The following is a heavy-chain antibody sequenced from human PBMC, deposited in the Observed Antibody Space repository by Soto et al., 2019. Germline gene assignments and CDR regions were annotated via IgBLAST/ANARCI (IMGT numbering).Heavy chain of an antibody. D-gene: IGHD3-10*01. CDR1: GFTFSSYS. V-gene: IGHV3-21*01. CDR2: ISSSSSYI. Sequence: EVQLVESGGGLVKPGGSLRLSCAASGFTFSSYSMNWVRQAPGKGLEWVSSISSSSSYIYYADSVKGRFTISRDNAKNSLYLQMNSLRAEDTAVYYCARVWFGELSPFDYWGQGTLVTVSS. CDR3: ARVWFGELSPFDY. J-gene: IGHJ4*02.